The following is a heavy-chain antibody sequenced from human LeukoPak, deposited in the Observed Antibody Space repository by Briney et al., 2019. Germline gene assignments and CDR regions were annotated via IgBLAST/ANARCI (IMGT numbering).Heavy chain of an antibody. CDR1: GFTFGDYA. CDR2: IRSKAYGGTT. J-gene: IGHJ4*02. CDR3: TRGLIGDDFWSGYYPYYFDY. V-gene: IGHV3-49*05. Sequence: KPGRSLRLSCTASGFTFGDYAMSWFRQAPGKGLEWVGFIRSKAYGGTTEYAASVKGRLTISRDDSKSIAYLQMNSLKTEDTAVYYCTRGLIGDDFWSGYYPYYFDYWGQGTLFTVSS. D-gene: IGHD3-3*01.